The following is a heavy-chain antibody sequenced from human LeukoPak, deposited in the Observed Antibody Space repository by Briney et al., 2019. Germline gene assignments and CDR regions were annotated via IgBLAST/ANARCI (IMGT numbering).Heavy chain of an antibody. CDR2: INPNSGGT. Sequence: ASVKVSCKASGYTFTGYYIHWVRQAPGQGLEWMGWINPNSGGTNYAQKFQGRVTMTRDTSISTAYMDLSRLRSDDTAVYYCARGSIVGATSDYFDYWGQGTLVTVSS. V-gene: IGHV1-2*02. D-gene: IGHD1-26*01. CDR3: ARGSIVGATSDYFDY. CDR1: GYTFTGYY. J-gene: IGHJ4*02.